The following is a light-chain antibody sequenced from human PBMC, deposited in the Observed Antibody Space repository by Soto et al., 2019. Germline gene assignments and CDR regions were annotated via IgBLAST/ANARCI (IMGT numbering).Light chain of an antibody. J-gene: IGLJ1*01. CDR1: SSDIGGYNF. CDR2: DVG. V-gene: IGLV2-14*01. CDR3: NSYRTVSTYV. Sequence: QSALAQPAYVSGSPGQSIAIACTGTSSDIGGYNFVSWYQQHPGKAPKLLIYDVGNRPSGVSNRFSGSKSCNTASLTISGLQAEDEAHYYCNSYRTVSTYVFGTGTKLTVL.